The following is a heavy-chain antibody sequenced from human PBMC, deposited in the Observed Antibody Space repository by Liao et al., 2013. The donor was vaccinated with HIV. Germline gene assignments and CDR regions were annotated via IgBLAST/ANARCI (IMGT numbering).Heavy chain of an antibody. CDR2: IYTSGST. CDR1: GDLIRRDNYY. V-gene: IGHV4-61*02. J-gene: IGHJ2*01. Sequence: QVRLQESGPGLVKPSQTLSLTCTVSGDLIRRDNYYWTWIRQPAGKGLEWIGHIYTSGSTNYNPSLKSRVTISVDTSKNQFSLKLSSVTAADTAVYYCARVQWEPAPNWYSDLWGRGTLVIVSS. CDR3: ARVQWEPAPNWYSDL. D-gene: IGHD1-26*01.